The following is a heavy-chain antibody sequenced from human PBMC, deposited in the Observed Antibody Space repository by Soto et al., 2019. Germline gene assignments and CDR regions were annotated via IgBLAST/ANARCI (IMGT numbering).Heavy chain of an antibody. Sequence: SDTLSLTCTVSGDSISSSSYYWGWIRHPPGKGLEWIGSIYYSGSTDYNPSLKSRVTISVDTSKNQFSLKLTSVTAADTAVHYCARSGGLQHIDYWGQGTLVTVS. D-gene: IGHD4-4*01. V-gene: IGHV4-39*01. J-gene: IGHJ4*02. CDR1: GDSISSSSYY. CDR2: IYYSGST. CDR3: ARSGGLQHIDY.